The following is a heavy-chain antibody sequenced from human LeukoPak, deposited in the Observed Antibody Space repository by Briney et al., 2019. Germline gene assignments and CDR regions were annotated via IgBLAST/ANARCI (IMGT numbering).Heavy chain of an antibody. CDR1: GGSFSGYY. CDR3: ARDSSSWYGGFDY. CDR2: INHSGST. Sequence: SETLSLTCAVYGGSFSGYYWSWIRQPPGKGLEWIGEINHSGSTNYNPSLESRVTISVDTSMNQFSLKLSSVTAADTAVYYCARDSSSWYGGFDYWGQGTLVTVSS. J-gene: IGHJ4*02. D-gene: IGHD6-13*01. V-gene: IGHV4-34*01.